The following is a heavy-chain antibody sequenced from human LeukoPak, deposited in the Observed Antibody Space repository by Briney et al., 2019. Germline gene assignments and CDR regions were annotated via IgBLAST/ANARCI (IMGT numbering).Heavy chain of an antibody. D-gene: IGHD3-3*01. CDR2: ISGSGDNT. Sequence: GGSLRLSCAASGFTFSSSVMSWVRQAPGKGLEWVSAISGSGDNTYYADSVKGRFTISRDNSKNTLYLQMNSLRAEDTAVYYCAKLVSGYPNWFDPWGQGTLVTVSS. CDR1: GFTFSSSV. J-gene: IGHJ5*02. V-gene: IGHV3-23*01. CDR3: AKLVSGYPNWFDP.